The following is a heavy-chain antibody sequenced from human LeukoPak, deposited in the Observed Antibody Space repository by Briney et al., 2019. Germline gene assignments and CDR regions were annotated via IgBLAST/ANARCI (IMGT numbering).Heavy chain of an antibody. Sequence: GGSLRLSCAASGFIFSSYWMHWVRQAPGKGLVWVSRINSDGSSTSYADSVKGRVTISRDNAKNTLYLQMNSLRAEDTAVYYCARRVVVPAAPYYFDYWGQGTLVTVSS. V-gene: IGHV3-74*01. CDR3: ARRVVVPAAPYYFDY. D-gene: IGHD2-2*01. CDR2: INSDGSST. J-gene: IGHJ4*02. CDR1: GFIFSSYW.